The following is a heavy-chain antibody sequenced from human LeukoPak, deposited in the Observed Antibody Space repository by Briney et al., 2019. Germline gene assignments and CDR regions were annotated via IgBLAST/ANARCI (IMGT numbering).Heavy chain of an antibody. V-gene: IGHV4-38-2*02. CDR3: SSSWTYYYYMDV. J-gene: IGHJ6*03. D-gene: IGHD6-13*01. CDR1: GYSISSGYY. CDR2: INHSGST. Sequence: SETLSLTCTVSGYSISSGYYWGWIRQPPGKGLEWIGEINHSGSTNYNPSLKSRVTISVDTSKNQFSLKLSSVTAADTAVYYCSSSWTYYYYMDVWGKGTTVTISS.